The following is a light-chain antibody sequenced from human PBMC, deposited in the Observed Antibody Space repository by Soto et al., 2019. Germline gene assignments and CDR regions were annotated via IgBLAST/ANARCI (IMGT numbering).Light chain of an antibody. CDR3: QQYVT. J-gene: IGKJ1*01. Sequence: EMLMTQSPATLSVSPGERATLSCRASQSFSSSLAWYQQKPGQAPRLLMYGASTRATGIPARFSGSGSGTEFTLTISSLQSEDFAVYYCQQYVTFGQGTKVEIK. CDR2: GAS. V-gene: IGKV3-15*01. CDR1: QSFSSS.